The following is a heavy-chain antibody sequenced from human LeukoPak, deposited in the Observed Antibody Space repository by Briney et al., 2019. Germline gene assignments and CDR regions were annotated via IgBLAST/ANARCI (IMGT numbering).Heavy chain of an antibody. J-gene: IGHJ3*02. CDR2: IYYSGST. CDR3: ARKNDLNI. CDR1: GGSITSDH. D-gene: IGHD2-21*02. V-gene: IGHV4-59*01. Sequence: RSETLSLTCTVSGGSITSDHWNWILQPPGKELEGIGCIYYSGSTYDNPALKILVTISVGKSKSHFSVSPTSGAAADPPVFYWARKNDLNIWGQGTLVKVSS.